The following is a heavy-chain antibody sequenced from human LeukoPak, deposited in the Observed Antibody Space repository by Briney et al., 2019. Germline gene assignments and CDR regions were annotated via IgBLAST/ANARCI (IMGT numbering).Heavy chain of an antibody. CDR2: ISSSSSYI. CDR1: GFTFSSYS. J-gene: IGHJ4*02. D-gene: IGHD4-17*01. CDR3: ARAGTVTLLDY. V-gene: IGHV3-21*01. Sequence: GGSLRLSCAASGFTFSSYSMKWVRQAPGKGLEWVSSISSSSSYIYYADSVKGRFTISRDNAKNSLYLQMNSLRAEDTAVYYCARAGTVTLLDYWGQGTLVTVSS.